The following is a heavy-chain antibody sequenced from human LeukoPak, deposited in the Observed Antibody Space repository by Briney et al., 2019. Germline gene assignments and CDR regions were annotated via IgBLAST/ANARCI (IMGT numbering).Heavy chain of an antibody. Sequence: ASVKVSCKASGYTFTSYDINWVRQAPGKGLEWMGGFDPEDGETIYAQKFQGRVTMTEDTSTDTAYMELSSLRSEDTAVYYCATVGATLDYWGQGTLVTVSS. V-gene: IGHV1-24*01. CDR1: GYTFTSYD. CDR3: ATVGATLDY. CDR2: FDPEDGET. J-gene: IGHJ4*02. D-gene: IGHD1-26*01.